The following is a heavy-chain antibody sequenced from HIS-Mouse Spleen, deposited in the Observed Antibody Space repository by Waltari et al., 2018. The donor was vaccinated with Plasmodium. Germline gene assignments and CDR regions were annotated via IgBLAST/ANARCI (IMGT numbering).Heavy chain of an antibody. J-gene: IGHJ4*02. CDR3: ARVVTIFGVVIDY. CDR2: ISSSSSTI. V-gene: IGHV3-48*02. CDR1: GFTFSGYS. Sequence: EVQLVESGGGLVQPGGSLRLSCAASGFTFSGYSINWVRWAPGKGLEWVSYISSSSSTIYYADSVKGRFTISRDNAKNSLYLQMNSLRDEDTAVYYCARVVTIFGVVIDYWGQGTLVTVSS. D-gene: IGHD3-3*01.